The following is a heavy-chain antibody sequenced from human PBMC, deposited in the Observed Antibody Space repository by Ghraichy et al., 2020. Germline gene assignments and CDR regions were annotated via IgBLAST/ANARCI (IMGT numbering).Heavy chain of an antibody. Sequence: LRLSCTVSDGSINTGGYYWSWIRQHPGKGLEWIGYIKYSGDTYYNPSLKSRVTISGDTSKNQFSLKLSSVTAADTAVYYCARLVDGRVYFDPGGRGTLVTVSS. J-gene: IGHJ2*01. V-gene: IGHV4-31*03. CDR3: ARLVDGRVYFDP. CDR2: IKYSGDT. CDR1: DGSINTGGYY. D-gene: IGHD3-9*01.